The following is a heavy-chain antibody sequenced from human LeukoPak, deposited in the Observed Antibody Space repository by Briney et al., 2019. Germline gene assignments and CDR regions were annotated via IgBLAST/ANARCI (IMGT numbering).Heavy chain of an antibody. CDR1: GLTFSGYD. Sequence: PGGSLRLSCAASGLTFSGYDMHWVRQAPGEGLEWVGRIKSKTDGGTTDYAAPVKGRFTISRDDSKNTLYLQMNSLKTEDTAVYYCTTSVSSEDDYWGQGTLVTVSS. CDR2: IKSKTDGGTT. J-gene: IGHJ4*02. CDR3: TTSVSSEDDY. D-gene: IGHD2-2*01. V-gene: IGHV3-15*07.